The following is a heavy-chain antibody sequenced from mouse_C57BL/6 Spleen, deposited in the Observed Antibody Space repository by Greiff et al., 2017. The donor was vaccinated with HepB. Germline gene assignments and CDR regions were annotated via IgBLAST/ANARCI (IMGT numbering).Heavy chain of an antibody. Sequence: EVQLVESGGGLVKPGGSLKLSCAASGFTFSSYAMSWVRQTPEKRLEWVATISDGGSYTYYPDNVKGRFTISRDNVKNNLYLQMSHLKSEDTAMYYCAREGSRRYFDYWGQSTTLTVSS. CDR3: AREGSRRYFDY. V-gene: IGHV5-4*01. D-gene: IGHD1-1*01. J-gene: IGHJ2*01. CDR1: GFTFSSYA. CDR2: ISDGGSYT.